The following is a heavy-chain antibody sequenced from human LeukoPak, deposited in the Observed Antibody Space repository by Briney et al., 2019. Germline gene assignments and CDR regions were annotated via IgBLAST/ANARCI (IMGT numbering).Heavy chain of an antibody. CDR2: VHGDGYSI. D-gene: IGHD1-26*01. J-gene: IGHJ4*02. Sequence: GGSLRLSCTASGFPFSSYAIYWVRQAPGKGLVWVARVHGDGYSISYADSVRGRFTISRDNAKDTLYLHMNSLRPEDTAEYYCATAQVGAPTDFWGQGTRVTVSS. CDR3: ATAQVGAPTDF. CDR1: GFPFSSYA. V-gene: IGHV3-74*01.